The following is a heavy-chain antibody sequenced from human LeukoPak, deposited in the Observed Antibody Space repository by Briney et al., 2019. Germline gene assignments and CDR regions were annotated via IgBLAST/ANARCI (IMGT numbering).Heavy chain of an antibody. V-gene: IGHV3-23*01. D-gene: IGHD2-2*01. CDR1: GFTFSSHA. CDR2: ISGSGGST. J-gene: IGHJ4*02. CDR3: AKGVPSCSTTSCYADY. Sequence: GGSLRLSCAASGFTFSSHAMSWVRQAPGKGLEWVSAISGSGGSTYYADSVKGRFTISRDNPKNTLYLQMNSLRAEDTAVYYCAKGVPSCSTTSCYADYWGQGTLVTVSS.